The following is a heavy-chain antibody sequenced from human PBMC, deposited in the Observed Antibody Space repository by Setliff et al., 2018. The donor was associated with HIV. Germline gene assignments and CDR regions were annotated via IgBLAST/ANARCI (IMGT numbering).Heavy chain of an antibody. V-gene: IGHV4-34*01. CDR2: IHHSGRT. J-gene: IGHJ5*02. Sequence: PSETLSLTCAVYGGSFSDYSWTWIRRPPGKGLEWIGEIHHSGRTDYNPSLTSRVTMSVDTSQNQFSLRLTSLTAADTAVYYCARLWLHYGDDIPRFDPWGQGTLVTVSS. CDR1: GGSFSDYS. D-gene: IGHD4-17*01. CDR3: ARLWLHYGDDIPRFDP.